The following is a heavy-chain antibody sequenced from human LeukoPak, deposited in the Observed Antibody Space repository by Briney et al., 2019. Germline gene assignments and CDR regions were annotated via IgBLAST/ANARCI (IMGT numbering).Heavy chain of an antibody. V-gene: IGHV3-7*03. CDR1: GFTSSNYW. J-gene: IGHJ4*02. CDR2: IKEDGSEK. D-gene: IGHD3-16*01. Sequence: GGSLRLSCAASGFTSSNYWLNWVRQAPGKGLEWVANIKEDGSEKYYVDSVKGRFTISRDNAKNSLFLQMNSLRAEDTAVYYCARTLRGGGALDYWGQGTLVTVSS. CDR3: ARTLRGGGALDY.